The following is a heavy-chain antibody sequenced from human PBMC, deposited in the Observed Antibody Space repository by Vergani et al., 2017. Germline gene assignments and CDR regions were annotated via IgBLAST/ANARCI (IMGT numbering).Heavy chain of an antibody. CDR2: ISSSGSTI. J-gene: IGHJ6*02. Sequence: QVQLVESGGGLVKPGGSLRLSCAASGFTFSDYYMSWIRQAPGKGLQWGSYISSSGSTIYYADSVKGRFTISRDNAKNSLYLQMNSLRAEDTAVYYCARKHISNYYVSSGYYYMGYYYGMDVLGQGTTVTVSS. V-gene: IGHV3-11*01. CDR1: GFTFSDYY. CDR3: ARKHISNYYVSSGYYYMGYYYGMDV. D-gene: IGHD3-22*01.